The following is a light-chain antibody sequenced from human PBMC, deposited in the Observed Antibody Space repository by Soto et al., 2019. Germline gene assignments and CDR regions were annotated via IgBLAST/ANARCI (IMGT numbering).Light chain of an antibody. CDR1: SSDVGSYNS. V-gene: IGLV2-14*03. Sequence: QSALAQPASVSGSPGQSITISCTGTSSDVGSYNSVSWYQQYPGKAPTLMIHDVSNRPPGVSNRFSGSKSGNTASLTISGLQAEDEADYYCSSFTSSSSYVFGSGTKLTVL. CDR2: DVS. CDR3: SSFTSSSSYV. J-gene: IGLJ1*01.